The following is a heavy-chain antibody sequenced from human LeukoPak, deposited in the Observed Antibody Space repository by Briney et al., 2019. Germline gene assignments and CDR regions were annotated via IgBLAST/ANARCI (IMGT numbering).Heavy chain of an antibody. CDR3: AKAGIGADGAGFLCEY. J-gene: IGHJ4*02. CDR2: ASYYVGKQ. V-gene: IGHV3-23*01. Sequence: GGSLTLSCATSGFTFSDYAMSWVRQAPGKGLEWVSTASYYVGKQYHANSVRGRFTVSRDNSRNTVSLQMSSLRVEDTGIYYCAKAGIGADGAGFLCEYWGQGTLVTVSS. D-gene: IGHD1-1*01. CDR1: GFTFSDYA.